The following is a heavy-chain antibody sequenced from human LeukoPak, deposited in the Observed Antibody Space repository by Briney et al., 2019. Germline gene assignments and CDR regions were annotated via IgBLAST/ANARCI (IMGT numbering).Heavy chain of an antibody. CDR1: GGSFSGYY. V-gene: IGHV4-34*01. Sequence: PSETLSLTCGVYGGSFSGYYWNWIRQPPGKGLEWIGEINHSGSTNYNPSLRSRVTISVATSKNQFSLKLTSVTAADTALYYCAGYYTYGRDYWGQGTLVTVSS. CDR2: INHSGST. D-gene: IGHD5-18*01. J-gene: IGHJ4*02. CDR3: AGYYTYGRDY.